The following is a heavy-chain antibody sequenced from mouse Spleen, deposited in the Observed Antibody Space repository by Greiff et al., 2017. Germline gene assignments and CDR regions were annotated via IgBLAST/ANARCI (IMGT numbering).Heavy chain of an antibody. CDR1: GYTFTSYW. V-gene: IGHV1-7*01. CDR2: INPSSGYT. CDR3: ASITTVVATNFDV. Sequence: QVQLKQSGAELAKPGASVKLSCKASGYTFTSYWMHWVKQRPGQGLEWIGYINPSSGYTKYNQKFKDKATLTADKSSSTAYMQLSSLTYEDSAVYYCASITTVVATNFDVWGAGTTVTVSS. D-gene: IGHD1-1*01. J-gene: IGHJ1*01.